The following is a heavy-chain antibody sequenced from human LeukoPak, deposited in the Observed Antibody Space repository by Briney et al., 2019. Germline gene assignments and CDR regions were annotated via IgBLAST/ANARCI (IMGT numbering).Heavy chain of an antibody. CDR3: ARVEQLASY. CDR2: IYYSGSN. CDR1: GGSISSYY. V-gene: IGHV4-59*01. D-gene: IGHD6-13*01. Sequence: PSATLSLTCTVSGGSISSYYWSWIRQPPGKGLEWIGYIYYSGSNHYNPSLKSRVTISVDTSKNQFSLKLSSVTAADAAVDAWARVEQLASYWGQGTLVTVSS. J-gene: IGHJ4*02.